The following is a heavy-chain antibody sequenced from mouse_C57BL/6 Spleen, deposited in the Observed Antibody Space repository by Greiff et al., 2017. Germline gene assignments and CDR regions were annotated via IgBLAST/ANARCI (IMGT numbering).Heavy chain of an antibody. CDR2: IDPSDSYT. V-gene: IGHV1-50*01. D-gene: IGHD1-1*01. CDR3: AFTTVVARAMDY. CDR1: GYTFTSYW. Sequence: VQLQQPGPELVKPGASVKLSCKASGYTFTSYWMQWVKQRPGQGLEWIGEIDPSDSYTNYNQKFKGKATLTVDTSSSTAYMQLSSLTSVDSAVYYCAFTTVVARAMDYWGQGTSVTVSS. J-gene: IGHJ4*01.